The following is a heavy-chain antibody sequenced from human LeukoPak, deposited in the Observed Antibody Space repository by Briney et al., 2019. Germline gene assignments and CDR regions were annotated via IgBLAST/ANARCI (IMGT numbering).Heavy chain of an antibody. CDR3: ATAGVDSSGSYSHDY. V-gene: IGHV3-48*01. Sequence: GGSLRLSCAASGFTFSSYSMNWVRQAPGKGLEWVSYISSSSSTIYYADSVKGRFTISRDNAKNSLYLQMNSLRAEDTAVYYCATAGVDSSGSYSHDYWGQGTLVTVSS. J-gene: IGHJ4*02. D-gene: IGHD3-10*01. CDR1: GFTFSSYS. CDR2: ISSSSSTI.